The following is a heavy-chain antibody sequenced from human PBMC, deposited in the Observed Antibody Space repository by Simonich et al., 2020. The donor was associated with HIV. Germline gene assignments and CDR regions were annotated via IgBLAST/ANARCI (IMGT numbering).Heavy chain of an antibody. Sequence: EVQLVESGGGLVKPGGSLRLSCAASGFTFSSYSMNWVRQAPGKGLGWVSSISSSSSYIYYADSVKGRFTISRENAKNSLYLKMNSLRAEDTAVYYCARDGRKGSSTSCSDYWGQGTLVTVSS. D-gene: IGHD2-2*01. CDR1: GFTFSSYS. CDR2: ISSSSSYI. V-gene: IGHV3-21*01. CDR3: ARDGRKGSSTSCSDY. J-gene: IGHJ4*02.